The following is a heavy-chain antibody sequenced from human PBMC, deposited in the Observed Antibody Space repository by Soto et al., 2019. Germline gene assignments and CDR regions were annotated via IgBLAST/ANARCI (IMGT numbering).Heavy chain of an antibody. V-gene: IGHV1-69*01. CDR3: AIGDRSSWIGNH. CDR2: IIPIFETA. J-gene: IGHJ4*02. Sequence: QVHLVQSGAEVTKAGSSVKVSCKASGGTFSSHAFSWVRQAPGQGLEWVGGIIPIFETANYAQELQGRVTISAYESTNTVILALNNLRSNDTAIEFCAIGDRSSWIGNHWGPGTQVTVS. D-gene: IGHD6-6*01. CDR1: GGTFSSHA.